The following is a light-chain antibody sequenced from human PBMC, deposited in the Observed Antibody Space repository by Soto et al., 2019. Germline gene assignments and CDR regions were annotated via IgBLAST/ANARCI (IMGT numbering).Light chain of an antibody. J-gene: IGKJ3*01. Sequence: EVVLTQSPAPPSLSSGEGATLYCRASQTIGNYLAWYQQKPGQAPRLLIYATSNRATGIPARFSGSGSGTDFTLTISSLEPEDFGVYYCQQRSSWPFTFGPGTKVDIK. CDR1: QTIGNY. CDR3: QQRSSWPFT. V-gene: IGKV3-11*01. CDR2: ATS.